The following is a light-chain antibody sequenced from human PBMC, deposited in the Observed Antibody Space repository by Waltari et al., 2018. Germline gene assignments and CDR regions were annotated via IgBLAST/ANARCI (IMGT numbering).Light chain of an antibody. CDR1: QSVIDY. Sequence: EIVLTQSPATLSLSPGERATLSCRANQSVIDYVAWYQQKPGQAPRLLIYGASNRATGIPARFSGSGSETDFTLTISSLQPEDFTTYYCQQGYTAPLTFGGGTKLEIK. J-gene: IGKJ4*01. CDR3: QQGYTAPLT. V-gene: IGKV3-11*01. CDR2: GAS.